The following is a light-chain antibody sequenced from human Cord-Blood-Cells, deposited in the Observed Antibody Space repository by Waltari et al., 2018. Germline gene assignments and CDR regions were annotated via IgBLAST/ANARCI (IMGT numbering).Light chain of an antibody. CDR2: GKN. V-gene: IGLV3-19*01. CDR3: NSRDSSGNHVV. CDR1: SLRSYY. J-gene: IGLJ2*01. Sequence: SSELTQDPAVSVALGQTVRITCQGDSLRSYYASWYQQKPGQAPVRVIYGKNNRPSVIPDRFSGSRSGNTASLTITGAQAEDEADYYCNSRDSSGNHVVFGGGTKLTVL.